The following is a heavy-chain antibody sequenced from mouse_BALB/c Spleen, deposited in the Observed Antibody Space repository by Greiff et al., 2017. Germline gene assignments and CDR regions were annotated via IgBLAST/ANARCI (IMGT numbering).Heavy chain of an antibody. CDR3: ARFLYYRYDY. J-gene: IGHJ2*01. Sequence: QVQLQQPGAELVRPGSSVKISCKASGYAFSSYWMNWVKQRPGQGLEWIGQIYPGDGDTNYNGKFKGKATLTADKSSSTAYMQLSSLTSEDSAVYFCARFLYYRYDYWGQGTTLTVSS. CDR1: GYAFSSYW. CDR2: IYPGDGDT. D-gene: IGHD2-14*01. V-gene: IGHV1-80*01.